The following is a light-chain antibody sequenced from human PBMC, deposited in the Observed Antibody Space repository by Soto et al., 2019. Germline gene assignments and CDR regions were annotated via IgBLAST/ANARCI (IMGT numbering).Light chain of an antibody. J-gene: IGLJ2*01. CDR3: TTCDDSLNMV. Sequence: QSVLTQPPSASGTPGQRVTISCSGSSSNIGSNTVNWYQQLPGTAPKLVIYSDNQRPSGVPDRFSGSKSGTSASLAISGLQSEDEADYYCTTCDDSLNMVFGGGTKLTVL. CDR1: SSNIGSNT. CDR2: SDN. V-gene: IGLV1-44*01.